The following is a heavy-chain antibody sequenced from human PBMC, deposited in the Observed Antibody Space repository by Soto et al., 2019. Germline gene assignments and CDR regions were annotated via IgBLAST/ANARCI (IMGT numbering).Heavy chain of an antibody. J-gene: IGHJ4*02. Sequence: QVQLVQSGAEVKKPGSSVKVSCKASGGTFSSYTISWVRQAPGQGLEWMGRIIPILGIANYAQKFQGRVTITANKSTITAYMELSSLRSEDTAVYYCASSSGLETLKPPDYWGQGTLVTVSS. CDR1: GGTFSSYT. CDR2: IIPILGIA. CDR3: ASSSGLETLKPPDY. V-gene: IGHV1-69*02. D-gene: IGHD3-22*01.